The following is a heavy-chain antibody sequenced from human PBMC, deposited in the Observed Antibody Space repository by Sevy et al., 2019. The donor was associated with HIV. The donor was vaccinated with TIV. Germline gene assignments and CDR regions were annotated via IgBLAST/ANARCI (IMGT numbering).Heavy chain of an antibody. J-gene: IGHJ4*02. CDR1: GFTFSKYS. V-gene: IGHV3-23*01. D-gene: IGHD2-8*01. Sequence: GGSLRLSCGASGFTFSKYSMSWVGQPQGKGLEWVSPLSFGCGELNYADSVKGRFTISRDNSKSSVYLQMNNLRPEDTAVYYCAREGCTKPHDYWGQGTLVTVSS. CDR3: AREGCTKPHDY. CDR2: LSFGCGEL.